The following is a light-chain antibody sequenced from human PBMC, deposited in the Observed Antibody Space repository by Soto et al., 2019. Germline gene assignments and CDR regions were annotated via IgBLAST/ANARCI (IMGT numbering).Light chain of an antibody. J-gene: IGLJ2*01. CDR3: QSYDSRLSGSVV. CDR2: GNS. Sequence: QSVLTQPPSVSGAPGQRVTISCTGSSSNIGAGYNVHWYQQLPGTAPKLLIYGNSNRPSGVPDRFSGSKSGTSASLAITGLQAEDEAEYYCQSYDSRLSGSVVFGGGTKLTVL. V-gene: IGLV1-40*01. CDR1: SSNIGAGYN.